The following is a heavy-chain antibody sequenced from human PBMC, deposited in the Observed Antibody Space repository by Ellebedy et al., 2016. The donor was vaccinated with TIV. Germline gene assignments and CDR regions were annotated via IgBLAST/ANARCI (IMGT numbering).Heavy chain of an antibody. CDR1: GFTIIDYD. CDR2: IGYGGSNE. Sequence: PGGSLRLSCAVSGFTIIDYDMDWVRQAPGKGLEWVATIGYGGSNEYYADSVKGRFTISRDTSKKTLSLQMNSLRAEDTAVYYCARANRLSSGWSRTYWYFDLWGRGTLVTVSS. D-gene: IGHD6-19*01. J-gene: IGHJ2*01. V-gene: IGHV3-33*08. CDR3: ARANRLSSGWSRTYWYFDL.